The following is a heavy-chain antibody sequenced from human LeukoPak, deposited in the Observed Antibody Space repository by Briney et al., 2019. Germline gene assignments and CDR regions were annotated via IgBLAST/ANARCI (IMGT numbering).Heavy chain of an antibody. D-gene: IGHD3-22*01. CDR2: LYYSGNT. V-gene: IGHV4-39*02. CDR1: GGSISSYY. J-gene: IGHJ4*02. CDR3: ARGYDISAYPLDN. Sequence: SGTLSLTCTVSGGSISSYYWGWIRQPPGRGLEWIGSLYYSGNTYYNPSLKSRVTISVDTSKNHFSLRLGSVTAADTAVYYCARGYDISAYPLDNWGQGTLVTVSS.